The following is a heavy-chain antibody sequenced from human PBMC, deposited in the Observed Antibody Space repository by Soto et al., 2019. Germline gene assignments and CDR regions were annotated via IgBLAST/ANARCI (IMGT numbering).Heavy chain of an antibody. V-gene: IGHV4-59*01. CDR2: IYHSGTT. Sequence: PSETLSLTCTVSGGSLSSFYWGWIRRPPGKGLEWIGYIYHSGTTKYNSSLKSRVTMSVDSSKNEFSLKLTSVTAADTAVYYCARVHKEELVTVTDAHYDHWGHGTLVTVSS. D-gene: IGHD4-4*01. CDR3: ARVHKEELVTVTDAHYDH. CDR1: GGSLSSFY. J-gene: IGHJ4*01.